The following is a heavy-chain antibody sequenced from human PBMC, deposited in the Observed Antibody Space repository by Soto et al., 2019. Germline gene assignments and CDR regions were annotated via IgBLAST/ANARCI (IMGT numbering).Heavy chain of an antibody. CDR3: AKDARAKGTAGYYYYYMDV. D-gene: IGHD1-1*01. J-gene: IGHJ6*03. V-gene: IGHV3-23*01. CDR1: GFTFSSYA. Sequence: PGGSLRLSCAASGFTFSSYAMSWVRQAPGKGLEWVSAISGSGGSTYYADSVKGRFTISRDNSKNTLYLQMNSLRAEDTAVYYCAKDARAKGTAGYYYYYMDVWGKGTTVTVSS. CDR2: ISGSGGST.